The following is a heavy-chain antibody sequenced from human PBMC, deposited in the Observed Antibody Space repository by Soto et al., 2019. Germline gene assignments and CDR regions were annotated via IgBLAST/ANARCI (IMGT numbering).Heavy chain of an antibody. CDR3: ARDLLGMGAFDI. J-gene: IGHJ3*02. V-gene: IGHV1-3*01. CDR1: GYTFTSYA. D-gene: IGHD1-26*01. CDR2: INAGNGNT. Sequence: ASVKVSCKASGYTFTSYAMHWVRQAPGQRLEWMGWINAGNGNTKYSQKFQGRVTITRDTSASTAYMELSSLRSEDTAVYYCARDLLGMGAFDIWGQGTMVTVSS.